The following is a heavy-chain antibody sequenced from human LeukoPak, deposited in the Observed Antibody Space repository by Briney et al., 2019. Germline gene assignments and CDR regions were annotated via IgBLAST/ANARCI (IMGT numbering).Heavy chain of an antibody. CDR2: IHPGDSDT. V-gene: IGHV5-51*01. CDR1: GYSFTSYW. J-gene: IGHJ4*02. CDR3: ARSPFYYFDY. Sequence: GESLKISCKASGYSFTSYWIGWVRQMPGKGLEWMGIIHPGDSDTRYSPTFQGQVTISIDKSISTAYLQWSSLKASDTAMYYCARSPFYYFDYWGQGTLVSVPS. D-gene: IGHD2-8*01.